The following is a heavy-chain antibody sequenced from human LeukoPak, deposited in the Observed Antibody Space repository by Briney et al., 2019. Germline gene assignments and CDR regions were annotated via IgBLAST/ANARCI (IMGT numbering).Heavy chain of an antibody. D-gene: IGHD5-24*01. CDR3: ARGTGRDGYRAEYYFDY. CDR2: INHSGST. V-gene: IGHV4-34*01. Sequence: SETLSLTCAVYGGSFSGYYWSRIRQPPGKGLEWIGEINHSGSTNYNPSLKSRVTISVDTSKNQFSLKLSSVTAADTAVYYCARGTGRDGYRAEYYFDYWGQGTLVTVSS. J-gene: IGHJ4*02. CDR1: GGSFSGYY.